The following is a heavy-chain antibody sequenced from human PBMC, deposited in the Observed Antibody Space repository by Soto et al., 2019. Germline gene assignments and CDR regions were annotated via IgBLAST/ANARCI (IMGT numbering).Heavy chain of an antibody. CDR1: GDTFSSYA. D-gene: IGHD6-19*01. CDR2: IIPIFGTA. V-gene: IGHV1-69*13. Sequence: GASAKVSCKASGDTFSSYAISWVRQAPGQGLEWMGGIIPIFGTANYAQKFQGRVTITADESTSTAYMELSSLRSEDTAVYYCARDRGIAVAGLFGWGQGTLVTVSS. J-gene: IGHJ4*02. CDR3: ARDRGIAVAGLFG.